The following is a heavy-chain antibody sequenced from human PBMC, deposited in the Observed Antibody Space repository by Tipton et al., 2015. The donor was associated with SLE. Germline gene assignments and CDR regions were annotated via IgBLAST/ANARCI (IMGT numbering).Heavy chain of an antibody. J-gene: IGHJ4*02. CDR3: ASSYDFWSGYFDY. Sequence: TLSLTCAVSGYSISSGYYWGWIRQPPGKGLEWIGSIYHSGSTYYNPSLKSRVTISVDTSKNQFSLKLSSVTAADTAVYYCASSYDFWSGYFDYWGQGTLVTVSS. V-gene: IGHV4-38-2*01. CDR2: IYHSGST. D-gene: IGHD3-3*01. CDR1: GYSISSGYY.